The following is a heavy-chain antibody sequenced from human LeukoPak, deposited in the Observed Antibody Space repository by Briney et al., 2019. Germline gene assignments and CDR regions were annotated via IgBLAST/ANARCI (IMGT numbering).Heavy chain of an antibody. CDR1: GYSISSGYY. J-gene: IGHJ5*02. V-gene: IGHV4-38-2*01. D-gene: IGHD2-15*01. CDR3: ARVIYCSGGSCYDGAWFDP. CDR2: IYHGGST. Sequence: SETLSLTCGVSGYSISSGYYWGWIRQPPGKGLEWIGSIYHGGSTYYNPSLKSRVTISVDTSKSQFSLKLSSLTAADTAVYYCARVIYCSGGSCYDGAWFDPWGQRTLVTVSS.